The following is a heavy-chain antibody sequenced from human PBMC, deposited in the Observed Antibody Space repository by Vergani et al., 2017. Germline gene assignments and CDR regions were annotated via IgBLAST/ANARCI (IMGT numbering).Heavy chain of an antibody. V-gene: IGHV1-18*01. CDR2: ISAYNGNT. CDR3: AGDPPRFLEWPNYYGMDV. Sequence: QVQLVQSGAEVKKPGASVKVSCKASGYTFPRYGIRWVRQAPGQGLVWMGWISAYNGNTNYAQKLQGRVTMTTDTSTSTAYMELRSLRSDDTAVYYCAGDPPRFLEWPNYYGMDVWGQGTTVTVSS. CDR1: GYTFPRYG. D-gene: IGHD3-3*01. J-gene: IGHJ6*02.